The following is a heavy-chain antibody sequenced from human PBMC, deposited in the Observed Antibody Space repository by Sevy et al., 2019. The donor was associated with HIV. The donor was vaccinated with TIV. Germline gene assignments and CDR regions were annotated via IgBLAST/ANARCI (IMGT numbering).Heavy chain of an antibody. J-gene: IGHJ6*02. Sequence: GGSLRLSCAASGFTFSSYWMHWVRQAPGKGLVWVSRINSDGSSTSYADSVKGGFTISRDNAKNTLYLQMNSRRAEDTAGYYCAREGAEWGLLLGRQQHYYGMDVWGQGTTVTVSS. CDR3: AREGAEWGLLLGRQQHYYGMDV. D-gene: IGHD1-26*01. V-gene: IGHV3-74*01. CDR1: GFTFSSYW. CDR2: INSDGSST.